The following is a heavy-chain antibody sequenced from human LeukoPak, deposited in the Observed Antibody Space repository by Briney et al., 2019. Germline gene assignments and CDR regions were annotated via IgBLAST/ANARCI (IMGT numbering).Heavy chain of an antibody. V-gene: IGHV3-30*02. CDR2: IRYDGSNK. CDR1: GFTLSSYG. CDR3: AKGSGWEQSCYYYYMDV. D-gene: IGHD1-26*01. Sequence: GGSLRLSCAPSGFTLSSYGMHWVRQAPGKGLEWVAFIRYDGSNKSYADSVKGRFTISRDNSKNTLYLQMNSLRAEDTAVYYCAKGSGWEQSCYYYYMDVWGKGTTVTISS. J-gene: IGHJ6*03.